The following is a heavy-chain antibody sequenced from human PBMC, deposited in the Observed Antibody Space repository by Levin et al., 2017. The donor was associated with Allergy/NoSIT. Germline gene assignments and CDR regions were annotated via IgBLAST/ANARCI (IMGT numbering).Heavy chain of an antibody. Sequence: SETLSLTCTVSGGSISSKNYYWGWIRQPPGTGLEWIGSMYYSGDTHYNPSLKSRVTISTDTSKNQFSLDLSSVTAADTAIYYCARRDGSGSFYNGGFDSWGQGTLVTVSS. V-gene: IGHV4-39*01. J-gene: IGHJ4*02. CDR2: MYYSGDT. CDR3: ARRDGSGSFYNGGFDS. CDR1: GGSISSKNYY. D-gene: IGHD3-10*01.